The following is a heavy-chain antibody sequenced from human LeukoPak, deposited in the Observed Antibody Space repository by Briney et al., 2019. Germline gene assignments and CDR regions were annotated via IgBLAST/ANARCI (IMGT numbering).Heavy chain of an antibody. V-gene: IGHV3-15*01. CDR1: GFTFSNAW. CDR3: TTVHYYDSSGYLTRDDY. D-gene: IGHD3-22*01. Sequence: GGSLRLSCAASGFTFSNAWMSWVRQAPGRGLERVGRIKSKTDGGTTDYAAPVKGRFTISRDDSKNTLYLQMNSLKTEDTAVYYCTTVHYYDSSGYLTRDDYWGQGTLVTVSS. J-gene: IGHJ4*02. CDR2: IKSKTDGGTT.